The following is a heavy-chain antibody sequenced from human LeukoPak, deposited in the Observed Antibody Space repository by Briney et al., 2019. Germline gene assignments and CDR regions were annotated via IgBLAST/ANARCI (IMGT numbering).Heavy chain of an antibody. Sequence: GGSLRLSCAASGFTFDDYAMHWVRQAPGKGLEWVSGISWKSDKIGYADSVEGRFTISRDNAKNFLYLQMNSLRAEDTALYYCAKEHYFYDSSGPYDSWGQGTLVTVSS. CDR1: GFTFDDYA. V-gene: IGHV3-9*01. CDR3: AKEHYFYDSSGPYDS. J-gene: IGHJ4*02. D-gene: IGHD3-22*01. CDR2: ISWKSDKI.